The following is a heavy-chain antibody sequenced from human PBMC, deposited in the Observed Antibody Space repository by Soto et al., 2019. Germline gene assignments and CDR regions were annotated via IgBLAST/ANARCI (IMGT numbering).Heavy chain of an antibody. D-gene: IGHD1-26*01. CDR3: AREGSGSYHY. CDR1: GXTXTXXX. V-gene: IGHV1-8*01. Sequence: GAEVXXXXXXXXXXCKASGXTXTXXXXXXVRQAXXQGLEWMGWMNPNSGNTGYAQKFQGRVTMTRNTSISTAYMELSSLRSEDTAVYYCAREGSGSYHYWGQGTLVTVSS. J-gene: IGHJ4*02. CDR2: MNPNSGNT.